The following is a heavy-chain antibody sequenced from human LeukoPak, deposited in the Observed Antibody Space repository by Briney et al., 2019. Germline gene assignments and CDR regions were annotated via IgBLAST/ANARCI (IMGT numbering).Heavy chain of an antibody. J-gene: IGHJ4*02. Sequence: TASETLSLTCAVYGGSFSGYYWSWIRQPPGKGLEWIGEINHSGSTNYKPSLKSRVTISVDTSKNQFSLKLSSVTAADTAVYYCASSITMIVVVIKVDYWGQGTLVTVSS. CDR1: GGSFSGYY. V-gene: IGHV4-34*01. CDR3: ASSITMIVVVIKVDY. D-gene: IGHD3-22*01. CDR2: INHSGST.